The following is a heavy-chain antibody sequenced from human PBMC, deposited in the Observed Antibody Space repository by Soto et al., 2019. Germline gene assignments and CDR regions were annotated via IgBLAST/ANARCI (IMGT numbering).Heavy chain of an antibody. CDR1: GYTFASYD. CDR3: ARRGGYHFNRHDS. V-gene: IGHV1-8*01. CDR2: MNPNSNNT. D-gene: IGHD5-12*01. J-gene: IGHJ5*01. Sequence: QVQLVQSGAEVKTPGASVKVSCKASGYTFASYDMNWVRQAPGQGLEWMGWMNPNSNNTGYAQKFQGRLTMTRDIGLGTGHMELRRRRTVGAAVYCWARRGGYHFNRHDSWGHGNRVPVS.